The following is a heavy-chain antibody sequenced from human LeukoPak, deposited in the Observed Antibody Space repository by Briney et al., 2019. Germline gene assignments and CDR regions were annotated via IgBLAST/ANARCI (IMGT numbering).Heavy chain of an antibody. Sequence: GGSLRLSCAASGFTFSSYAMQWVRQAPGKGLEYVSAISSNGGSTYYANSVKGRFTISRDNSKNTLYLQMGSLRAEDMAVYYCARVGSGWYIDYWGQGTLVTVSS. V-gene: IGHV3-64*01. J-gene: IGHJ4*02. D-gene: IGHD6-19*01. CDR1: GFTFSSYA. CDR2: ISSNGGST. CDR3: ARVGSGWYIDY.